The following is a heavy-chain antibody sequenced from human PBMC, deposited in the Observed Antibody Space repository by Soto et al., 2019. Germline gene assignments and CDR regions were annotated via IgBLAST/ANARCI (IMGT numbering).Heavy chain of an antibody. CDR1: GGSISSRNW. J-gene: IGHJ6*02. V-gene: IGHV4-4*02. CDR3: ARVGEGFYYGMDV. Sequence: PSETLSLTCAVSGGSISSRNWWSWVRQPPGKGLEWIGEFCHSGATNYNPSRKSPVTISPDISKNQFSLILTSVTAADTAVYYCARVGEGFYYGMDVWGQGTTVTVSS. CDR2: FCHSGAT.